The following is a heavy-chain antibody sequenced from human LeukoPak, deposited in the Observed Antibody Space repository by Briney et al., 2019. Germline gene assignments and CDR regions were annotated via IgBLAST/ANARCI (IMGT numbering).Heavy chain of an antibody. J-gene: IGHJ6*02. D-gene: IGHD2-8*01. V-gene: IGHV1-18*01. Sequence: ASVKVSCKASGYTFTSYGISWVRQAPGQGLEWMGWISAYNGNTNYAQKLQGGVTMTTDTSTSTAYMELRSLRSDDTAVYYCARDLGQPQPQKYCTNGVCYDYYYYYGMDVWGQGTTVTVSS. CDR3: ARDLGQPQPQKYCTNGVCYDYYYYYGMDV. CDR1: GYTFTSYG. CDR2: ISAYNGNT.